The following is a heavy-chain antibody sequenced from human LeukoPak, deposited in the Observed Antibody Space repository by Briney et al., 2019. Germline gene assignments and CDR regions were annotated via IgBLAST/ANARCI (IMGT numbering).Heavy chain of an antibody. CDR1: GFTFSSYS. CDR3: TRDPHALDF. Sequence: GGSLRLSCAASGFTFSSYSMNWVRQAPGRGLEWVAYITSISNRIHYADSVKGRFTISRDNAKNSLFLQVNSLRDEDTAVYYCTRDPHALDFWGQGTLVTVSS. V-gene: IGHV3-48*02. CDR2: ITSISNRI. J-gene: IGHJ4*02.